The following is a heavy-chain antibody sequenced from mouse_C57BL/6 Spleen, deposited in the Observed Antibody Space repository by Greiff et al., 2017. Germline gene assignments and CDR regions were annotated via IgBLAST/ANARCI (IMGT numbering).Heavy chain of an antibody. Sequence: QVQLKQPGAELVKPGASVKMSCKASGYNFTSYWITWVKQRPGQGLEWIGDIYPGSGSTNYNEKFKSKATLTVDTSSSTAYMHLSSLTSEDSAVYYCAGTTVVAPYYDAMDYWGQGTSVTVSS. D-gene: IGHD1-1*01. CDR2: IYPGSGST. V-gene: IGHV1-55*01. CDR3: AGTTVVAPYYDAMDY. CDR1: GYNFTSYW. J-gene: IGHJ4*01.